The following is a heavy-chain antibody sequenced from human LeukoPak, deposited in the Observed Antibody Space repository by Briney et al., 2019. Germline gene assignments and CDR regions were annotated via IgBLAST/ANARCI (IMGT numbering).Heavy chain of an antibody. D-gene: IGHD3-16*02. CDR3: ARDREWSRLYQYMDV. CDR1: GFTVSSNY. CDR2: IYSDGRT. V-gene: IGHV3-53*01. Sequence: GGSLRLSCAASGFTVSSNYMSWVRQAAGKGLEWVSEIYSDGRTYYAASVKGRFSISRDNSKNTVYLQMNSLRAEDTAVYYCARDREWSRLYQYMDVWGNGTTVTVSS. J-gene: IGHJ6*04.